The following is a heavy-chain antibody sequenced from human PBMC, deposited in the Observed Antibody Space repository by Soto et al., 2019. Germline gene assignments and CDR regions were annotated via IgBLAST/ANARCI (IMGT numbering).Heavy chain of an antibody. J-gene: IGHJ4*02. CDR3: VRGNQLDY. CDR2: INHSGST. D-gene: IGHD1-1*01. Sequence: QVRLQQWRAGLLKPSETLSLTCAVYGGSFSDYYWSWLRQPPGKGLEGIGEINHSGSTKYNPPLKSRVTISVDTSKNQFSLKLSSVTAADAAVYYCVRGNQLDYWGRGTPVTVSS. CDR1: GGSFSDYY. V-gene: IGHV4-34*01.